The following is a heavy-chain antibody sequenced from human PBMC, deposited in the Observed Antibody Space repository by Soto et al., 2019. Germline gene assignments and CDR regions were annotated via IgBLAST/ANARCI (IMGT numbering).Heavy chain of an antibody. D-gene: IGHD6-13*01. V-gene: IGHV3-30*03. J-gene: IGHJ4*02. CDR2: ISYDGSNK. Sequence: QVQLVESGGGVGQPGRSLKLSCAASGFTFSSYDMHWVRQAPGKGLEWVAVISYDGSNKYYVDSVKGRFTISRDNSKNTLYLQMNSLRAEDTAVYYCAIAAAGTGDYWGQGTLVTVSS. CDR3: AIAAAGTGDY. CDR1: GFTFSSYD.